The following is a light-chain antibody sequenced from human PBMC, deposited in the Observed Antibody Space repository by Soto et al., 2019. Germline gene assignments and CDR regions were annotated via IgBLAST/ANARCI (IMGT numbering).Light chain of an antibody. CDR2: SNN. J-gene: IGLJ2*01. Sequence: QLVLTQPPSASGTPGQRVTISCSGSSSNIGSSTVTWYQQLPGTAPKLFIYSNNQRPSGVPDRFSGSKSGTSASLAISGLQSEDEADYYCAAWDDSLNGPVFGGGTKLTVL. CDR1: SSNIGSST. V-gene: IGLV1-44*01. CDR3: AAWDDSLNGPV.